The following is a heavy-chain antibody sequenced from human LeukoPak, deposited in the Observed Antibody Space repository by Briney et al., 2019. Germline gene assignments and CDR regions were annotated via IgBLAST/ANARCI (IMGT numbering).Heavy chain of an antibody. D-gene: IGHD3-22*01. CDR1: GFTFSSYA. J-gene: IGHJ4*02. CDR2: ISSNGDST. Sequence: GGSLRLSCSVSGFTFSSYAMHWVRQAPGKGLQYVSSISSNGDSTYYAASVKGRFTISRDNSKSTLYLQMSSLRAEDTAVYYRARSSVKSSGYYYYFDYWGQGTLVTVSS. V-gene: IGHV3-64D*06. CDR3: ARSSVKSSGYYYYFDY.